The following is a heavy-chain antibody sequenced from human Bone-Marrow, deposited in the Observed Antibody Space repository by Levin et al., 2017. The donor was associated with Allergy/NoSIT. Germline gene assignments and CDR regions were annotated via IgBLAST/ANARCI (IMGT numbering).Heavy chain of an antibody. CDR3: VRMASGGGYYYYMDV. CDR2: LSSSGSYT. Sequence: GGSLRLSCAASGFTLTSYDMKWVRQAPGKGLEWVSSLSSSGSYTFYADTVKGRFTISRDSAKNSLHLQITSLRVEDTAVYYCVRMASGGGYYYYMDVWGKGTAVTVSS. D-gene: IGHD3-16*01. CDR1: GFTLTSYD. V-gene: IGHV3-21*01. J-gene: IGHJ6*03.